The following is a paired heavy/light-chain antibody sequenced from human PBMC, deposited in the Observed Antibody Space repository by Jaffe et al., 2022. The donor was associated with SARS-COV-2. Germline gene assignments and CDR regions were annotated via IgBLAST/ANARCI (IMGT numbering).Heavy chain of an antibody. J-gene: IGHJ4*02. CDR1: GFTFSSSE. Sequence: EVQLVESGGGLVQPGGSLRLSCAASGFTFSSSEMNWVRQAPGKGLEWVSYISSSGSSIYYGDSVKGRFTISRDNAKNSLYMQMNSLRAEDTAVYYCARVGRRTVPGHWGQGTLVTVSS. CDR3: ARVGRRTVPGH. CDR2: ISSSGSSI. V-gene: IGHV3-48*03. D-gene: IGHD1-1*01.
Light chain of an antibody. CDR3: QQYNTYPWT. J-gene: IGKJ1*01. CDR2: AAS. CDR1: QGISNY. V-gene: IGKV1-16*02. Sequence: DIQMTQSPSSVSASVGDRVTITCRASQGISNYLAWFQQKPGKAPKSLIYAASSLQSGVPSKFSGSGSGTDFTLTISSLQPEDFATYYCQQYNTYPWTFGQGTKVEIK.